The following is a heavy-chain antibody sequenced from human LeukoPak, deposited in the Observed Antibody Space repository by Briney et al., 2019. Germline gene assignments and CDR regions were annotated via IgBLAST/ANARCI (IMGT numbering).Heavy chain of an antibody. D-gene: IGHD1-7*01. CDR3: ARDRDWNSGFDY. J-gene: IGHJ4*02. CDR2: ISTSSSYI. CDR1: GFTFSSYN. V-gene: IGHV3-21*01. Sequence: GGSLRLSCAASGFTFSSYNMKWVRQAPGKGLEWVSTISTSSSYIYYADSVKGRFIISRDNAKNSLYLQMNSLRAEDTAVYYCARDRDWNSGFDYWGQGTLVTVSS.